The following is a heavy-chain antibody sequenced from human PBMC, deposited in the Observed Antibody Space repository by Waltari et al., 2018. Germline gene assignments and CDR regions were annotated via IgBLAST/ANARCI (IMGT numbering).Heavy chain of an antibody. CDR1: GGSFSGYY. J-gene: IGHJ6*04. Sequence: QVQLQQWGAGLLKPSETLSLTCAVYGGSFSGYYWSWLRQPPGTGLEWIGEIHHSGSTNYNPSLKSRVTISVDTSKNQFSLKLSSVTAADTAVYYCARVVAARRGRVDVWGKGTTVTVSS. CDR3: ARVVAARRGRVDV. V-gene: IGHV4-34*01. D-gene: IGHD6-6*01. CDR2: IHHSGST.